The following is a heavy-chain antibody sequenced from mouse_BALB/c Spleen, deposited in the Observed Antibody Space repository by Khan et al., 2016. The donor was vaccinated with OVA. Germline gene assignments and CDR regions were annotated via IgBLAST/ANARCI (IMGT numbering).Heavy chain of an antibody. CDR2: IDPANGDT. CDR1: GFNIKDTY. V-gene: IGHV14-3*02. D-gene: IGHD2-1*01. Sequence: VQLQQSGTELIKPGASVKLSCTASGFNIKDTYIHWVKERPEQGPEWIGRIDPANGDTKYDPKFQGKATITAHTSSKTAYLQLSSLTSEDTAVYYCATLYGSPFTYWGQGTLVTVLC. CDR3: ATLYGSPFTY. J-gene: IGHJ3*01.